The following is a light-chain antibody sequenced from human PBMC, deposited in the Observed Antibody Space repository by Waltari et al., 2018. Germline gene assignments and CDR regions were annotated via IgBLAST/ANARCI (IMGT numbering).Light chain of an antibody. CDR1: SSNIGSNY. CDR2: KNN. CDR3: VAWDDSLSGPV. J-gene: IGLJ2*01. V-gene: IGLV1-47*01. Sequence: QSVLTQPPSVSGTPGQRVTISCSGSSSNIGSNYVYWYQQLPGTAPKLLIFKNNQRPSGVPDRFSGSKSGTSASLAISGLRSEDEADYYCVAWDDSLSGPVFGGGTKLTVL.